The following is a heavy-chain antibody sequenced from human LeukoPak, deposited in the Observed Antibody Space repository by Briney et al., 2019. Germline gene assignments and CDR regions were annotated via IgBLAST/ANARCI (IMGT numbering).Heavy chain of an antibody. CDR3: AKDRVSSETDFDS. CDR2: IRYDGSNE. Sequence: PGGSLRLSCAASGFTFSNYGMHWVRQAPGKGLEWVAFIRYDGSNEYYADSVKGRFTISRDNPKNTVYLQMNSLRAEDTAVYYCAKDRVSSETDFDSWGQGTLATVSS. D-gene: IGHD3-22*01. CDR1: GFTFSNYG. J-gene: IGHJ4*02. V-gene: IGHV3-30*02.